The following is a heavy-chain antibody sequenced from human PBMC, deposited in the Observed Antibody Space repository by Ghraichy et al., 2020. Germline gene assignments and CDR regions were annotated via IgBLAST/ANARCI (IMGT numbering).Heavy chain of an antibody. CDR2: ISYDGSNK. Sequence: LSLTCAASGFTFSSYAMHWVRQAPGKGLEWVAVISYDGSNKYYADSVKGRFTISRDNSKNTLYLQMNSLRAEDTAVYYCATPPIVVVPAAMAVDYWGQGTLVTVSS. D-gene: IGHD2-2*01. CDR3: ATPPIVVVPAAMAVDY. J-gene: IGHJ4*02. V-gene: IGHV3-30-3*01. CDR1: GFTFSSYA.